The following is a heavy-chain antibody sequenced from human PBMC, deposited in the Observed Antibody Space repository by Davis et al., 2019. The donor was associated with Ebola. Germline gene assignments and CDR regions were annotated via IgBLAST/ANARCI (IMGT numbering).Heavy chain of an antibody. D-gene: IGHD4-17*01. CDR1: GGSISSVNW. CDR3: ARTTKTNIEDSGLGYNSFDS. V-gene: IGHV4/OR15-8*01. J-gene: IGHJ5*01. CDR2: INHSGST. Sequence: MPSETLSLTCGVSGGSISSVNWWSWVRQPPGKGLEWIGEINHSGSTNYNPSLRSRVAISVDSSKNQFSLKINSVTAADTATYYCARTTKTNIEDSGLGYNSFDSWGQGVLVSVSS.